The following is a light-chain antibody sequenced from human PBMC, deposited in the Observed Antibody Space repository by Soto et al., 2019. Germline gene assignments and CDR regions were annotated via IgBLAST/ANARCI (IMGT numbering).Light chain of an antibody. CDR3: QQYNSYSRT. V-gene: IGKV1-5*03. CDR1: QSISSW. J-gene: IGKJ1*01. Sequence: DIQMTQSPSTLYASVGDRVTITCRASQSISSWLAWYQQKPGKAPKLLIYKASSLESGVPSRFRGSGSGTEFTLTISSLQPDDFATYYCQQYNSYSRTFGQGTKVEIK. CDR2: KAS.